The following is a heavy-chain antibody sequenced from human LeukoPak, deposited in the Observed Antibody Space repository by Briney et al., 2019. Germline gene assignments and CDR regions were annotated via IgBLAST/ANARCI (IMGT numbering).Heavy chain of an antibody. CDR2: ISSSSSYI. J-gene: IGHJ4*02. CDR1: GFTFRSYS. CDR3: ASDFWSGYYTADY. D-gene: IGHD3-3*01. Sequence: GGSLRLSCAASGFTFRSYSMNWVRQAPGKGLEWVSSISSSSSYIYYAGSVKGRFTISRDNAKNSLYLQMNSLRAEDTAVYYCASDFWSGYYTADYWGQGTLVTVSS. V-gene: IGHV3-21*01.